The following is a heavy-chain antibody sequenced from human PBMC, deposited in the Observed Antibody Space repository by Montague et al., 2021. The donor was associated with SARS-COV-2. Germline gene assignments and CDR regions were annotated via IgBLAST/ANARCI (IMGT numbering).Heavy chain of an antibody. CDR1: GTSFRSGGCY. CDR3: ARVRLFYYLDY. CDR2: IFHTARA. Sequence: TLSLTCTVYGTSFRSGGCYWTWNRPHPGQGLEWIGYIFHTARAYSTLSLETRVNISADTTNILFSLRLSSVTAAATAMYFCARVRLFYYLDYWGQGTLVTVSS. D-gene: IGHD3-10*01. J-gene: IGHJ4*02. V-gene: IGHV4-31*03.